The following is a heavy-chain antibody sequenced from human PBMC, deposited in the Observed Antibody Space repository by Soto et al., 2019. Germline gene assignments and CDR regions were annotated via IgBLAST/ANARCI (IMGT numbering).Heavy chain of an antibody. V-gene: IGHV1-18*01. Sequence: SVKVSCKTSGYTFNTCGINWVRQAPGRELELMGWISAYDGKTTYAEKFQDSVTLTTDTSTSTAYMELRSLRSDDTAIYYCARDPHEFWTSYWFDPWGQGTPVTVSS. J-gene: IGHJ5*02. CDR2: ISAYDGKT. CDR1: GYTFNTCG. CDR3: ARDPHEFWTSYWFDP. D-gene: IGHD3-3*01.